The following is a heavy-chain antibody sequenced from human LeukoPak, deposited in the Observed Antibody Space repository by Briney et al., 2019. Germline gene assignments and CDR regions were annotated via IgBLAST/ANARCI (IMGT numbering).Heavy chain of an antibody. CDR3: ARGQRYSTSPFDY. V-gene: IGHV3-48*02. Sequence: PGGSLRLSCAASGFTFSDYSMNWVRQAPGKGLEWVSYISGGSGTIYCADSVKGRFTISRDNAKNSLFLQMNSLRDKDTAVYYCARGQRYSTSPFDYWGQGTLVTVSS. J-gene: IGHJ4*02. D-gene: IGHD3-16*02. CDR2: ISGGSGTI. CDR1: GFTFSDYS.